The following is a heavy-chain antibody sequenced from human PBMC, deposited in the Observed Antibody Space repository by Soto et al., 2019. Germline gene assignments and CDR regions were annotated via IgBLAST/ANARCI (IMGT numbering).Heavy chain of an antibody. V-gene: IGHV1-2*02. CDR1: GYTFTGYY. CDR3: ARDLVVVVAATRYYYYGMDV. D-gene: IGHD2-15*01. CDR2: INPNSGGT. Sequence: GASVKVSCKASGYTFTGYYMHWVRQAPGPGLEWMGWINPNSGGTNYAQKFQGRVTMTRDTSISTAYMELSRLRSDDTAVYYCARDLVVVVAATRYYYYGMDVWGQGTTVTVSS. J-gene: IGHJ6*02.